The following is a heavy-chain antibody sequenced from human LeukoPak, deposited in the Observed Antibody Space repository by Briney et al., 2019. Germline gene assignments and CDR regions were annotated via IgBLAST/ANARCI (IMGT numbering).Heavy chain of an antibody. V-gene: IGHV1-8*01. CDR3: ARLYYYASSGYDALDN. D-gene: IGHD3-22*01. CDR1: GYTFTSYD. J-gene: IGHJ3*02. Sequence: ASVKVSCKTSGYTFTSYDINWVRQATGQGLEWMGGMDGSSGKTAYAQKFLGRVTITRNTSISTAYMELSSLTSEDTAVYYCARLYYYASSGYDALDNWGQGTMVTVSS. CDR2: MDGSSGKT.